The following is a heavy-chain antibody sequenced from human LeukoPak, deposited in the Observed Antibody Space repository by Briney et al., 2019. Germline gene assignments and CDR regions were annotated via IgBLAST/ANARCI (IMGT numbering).Heavy chain of an antibody. J-gene: IGHJ4*02. Sequence: QPGGSLRLSCTASGFTFGDFAMTWYRQAPGKGLEWVGSIRSKHYGGTTEYAASVRGRFIISRDDSKSIAYLQMNSLRTEDTAVYYCSRKWEAMIVVVITVRSHCDFWGQGTLVTVSS. D-gene: IGHD3-22*01. V-gene: IGHV3-49*03. CDR1: GFTFGDFA. CDR3: SRKWEAMIVVVITVRSHCDF. CDR2: IRSKHYGGTT.